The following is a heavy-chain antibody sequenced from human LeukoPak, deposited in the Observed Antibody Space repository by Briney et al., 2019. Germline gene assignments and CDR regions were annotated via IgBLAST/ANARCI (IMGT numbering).Heavy chain of an antibody. J-gene: IGHJ1*01. CDR3: ASDSYSPEYFQH. D-gene: IGHD2-15*01. Sequence: GGSLRLSCAASGFTFSSYWMHWVRQAPGKGLVWVSRINSDGSSTSYADSVKGRFTISRDNAKNTLYLQMNSLRAEDTAVYYCASDSYSPEYFQHWGQGTLVTVSS. CDR2: INSDGSST. CDR1: GFTFSSYW. V-gene: IGHV3-74*01.